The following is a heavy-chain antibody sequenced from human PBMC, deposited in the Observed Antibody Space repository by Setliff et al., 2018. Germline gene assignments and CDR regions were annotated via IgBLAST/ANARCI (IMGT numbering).Heavy chain of an antibody. CDR1: GGTFSSKA. D-gene: IGHD2-8*01. V-gene: IGHV1-2*06. J-gene: IGHJ4*02. Sequence: GASVKVSCKASGGTFSSKAISWVRQAPGQGLECMGRINPNNGGTNYAQKFQGRVTITRDTSITTVYMDLGSLRSDDTAVYYCARDFNGLALGYWGQGTLVTVSS. CDR3: ARDFNGLALGY. CDR2: INPNNGGT.